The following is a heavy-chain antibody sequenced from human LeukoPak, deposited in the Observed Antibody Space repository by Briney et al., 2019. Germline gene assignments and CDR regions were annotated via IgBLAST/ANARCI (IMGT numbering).Heavy chain of an antibody. Sequence: ASVKVPCKASGYTFTSYDINWVRQATGQGLEWMGWMNPNSGNTGYAQKFQGRVTMTRNTSISTAYMELSSLRSEDTAVYYCARGIGQRTYYYDSSGYYTGDFGYWGQGTLVTVSS. D-gene: IGHD3-22*01. V-gene: IGHV1-8*01. CDR1: GYTFTSYD. J-gene: IGHJ4*02. CDR3: ARGIGQRTYYYDSSGYYTGDFGY. CDR2: MNPNSGNT.